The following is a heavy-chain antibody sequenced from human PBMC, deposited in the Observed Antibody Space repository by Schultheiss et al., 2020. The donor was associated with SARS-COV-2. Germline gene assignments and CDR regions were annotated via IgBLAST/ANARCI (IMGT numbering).Heavy chain of an antibody. D-gene: IGHD3-3*01. Sequence: SETLSLTCTVSGGSIRSYYWSWIRQPPGKGLEWIGDIYYSGSTNYNPSLKSRVTISVDTSKNQFSLKLSSVTAADTAVYYCARGGFGGIDYWGQGTLVTVSS. CDR1: GGSIRSYY. J-gene: IGHJ4*02. V-gene: IGHV4-59*12. CDR3: ARGGFGGIDY. CDR2: IYYSGST.